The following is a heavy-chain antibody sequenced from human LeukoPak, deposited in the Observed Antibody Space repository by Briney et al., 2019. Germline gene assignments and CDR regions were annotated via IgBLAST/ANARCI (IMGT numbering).Heavy chain of an antibody. CDR1: GFTFSNAW. CDR3: ARADLWFGELNWFDP. CDR2: INSDGSST. V-gene: IGHV3-74*01. J-gene: IGHJ5*02. D-gene: IGHD3-10*01. Sequence: GGSLRLSCAASGFTFSNAWMHWVRQAPGKGLVWVSRINSDGSSTSYADSVKGRFTISRDNAKNTLYLQMNSLRAEDTAVYYCARADLWFGELNWFDPWGQGTLVTVSS.